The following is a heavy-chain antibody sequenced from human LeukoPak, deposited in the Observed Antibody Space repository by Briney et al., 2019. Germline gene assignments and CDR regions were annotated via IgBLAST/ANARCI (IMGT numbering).Heavy chain of an antibody. CDR2: IYSGGST. V-gene: IGHV3-66*01. D-gene: IGHD1-26*01. CDR1: GFTVSSNY. Sequence: GGSLRLSCAASGFTVSSNYMSWVRQAPGKGLEWVSVIYSGGSTYYAGSVKGRLTISRDNSKNTLYLQMNSLRAEDTAVYYCARGQPIVVFDWGQGTLVTVSS. CDR3: ARGQPIVVFD. J-gene: IGHJ4*02.